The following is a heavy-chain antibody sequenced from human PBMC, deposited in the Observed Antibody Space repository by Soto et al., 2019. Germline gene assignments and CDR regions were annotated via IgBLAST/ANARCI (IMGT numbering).Heavy chain of an antibody. D-gene: IGHD4-17*01. V-gene: IGHV1-18*01. CDR1: GFTFTDYG. Sequence: QVQLVQSGGELKKPGASVKVSCESSGFTFTDYGITWVRQAPGQGLEWMGWIGAYNGNTNYVQKFQGRVTMTTDTSTNTAYMELRSLRSDDTAVYYCARGYGDYVKSLDYWGQGTLVTVSS. J-gene: IGHJ4*02. CDR3: ARGYGDYVKSLDY. CDR2: IGAYNGNT.